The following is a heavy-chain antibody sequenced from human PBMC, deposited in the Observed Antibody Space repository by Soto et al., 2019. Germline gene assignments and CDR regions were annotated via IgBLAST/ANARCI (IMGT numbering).Heavy chain of an antibody. D-gene: IGHD1-7*01. CDR3: ARTGTTLPAEYFQH. CDR1: GYSFSSYW. CDR2: IYPRDSDT. Sequence: GESLKISCKTSGYSFSSYWIAWVRQMPGKGLEWMGIIYPRDSDTTYSPSFQGQVTISADTSISTTYLHWKSLKASDTAMYYCARTGTTLPAEYFQHWGHGTLVTVSS. J-gene: IGHJ1*01. V-gene: IGHV5-51*01.